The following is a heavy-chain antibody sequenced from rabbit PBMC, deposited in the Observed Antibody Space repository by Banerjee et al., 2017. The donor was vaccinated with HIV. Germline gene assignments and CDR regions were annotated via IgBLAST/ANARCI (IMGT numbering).Heavy chain of an antibody. D-gene: IGHD4-2*01. CDR2: IYAGSSGSA. Sequence: QEQLVESGGGLVQPGGSLKLSCEVSGFDFSSNAICWVRQAPGKGLEWIGTIYAGSSGSAYYASWVNGRFTISKTSSTTVTLQMTSLTAADTATYFCARDRDWTLDLWGPGTLVTVS. CDR3: ARDRDWTLDL. V-gene: IGHV1S45*01. J-gene: IGHJ4*01. CDR1: GFDFSSNA.